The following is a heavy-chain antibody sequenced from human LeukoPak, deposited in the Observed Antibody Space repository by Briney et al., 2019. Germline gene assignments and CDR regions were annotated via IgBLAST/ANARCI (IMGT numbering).Heavy chain of an antibody. J-gene: IGHJ6*02. CDR3: ARDGWSGGLLWFGEHRDGMDV. D-gene: IGHD3-10*01. CDR2: IYYSGST. V-gene: IGHV4-61*01. Sequence: SSETLSLTCTVSGGSVSSGSYYWSWIRQPPGKGLEWIGYIYYSGSTNYNPSLKSRVTISVDTSKNQFSLKLSSVTAADTAVYYCARDGWSGGLLWFGEHRDGMDVWGQGTTVTVSS. CDR1: GGSVSSGSYY.